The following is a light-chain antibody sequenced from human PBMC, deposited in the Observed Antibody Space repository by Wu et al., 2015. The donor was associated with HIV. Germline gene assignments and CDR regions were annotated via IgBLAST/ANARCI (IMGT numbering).Light chain of an antibody. CDR1: QSISANY. CDR2: GVS. J-gene: IGKJ1*01. V-gene: IGKV3-20*01. Sequence: EIVMTQSPATLSVSPGERATLSCTASQSISANYLAWYQQKPGQAPRLLIFGVSNRATGVPARFSGSGSGTDFALTISRLEPEDFAVYYCQQYDASPPWTFGQGTRVEV. CDR3: QQYDASPPWT.